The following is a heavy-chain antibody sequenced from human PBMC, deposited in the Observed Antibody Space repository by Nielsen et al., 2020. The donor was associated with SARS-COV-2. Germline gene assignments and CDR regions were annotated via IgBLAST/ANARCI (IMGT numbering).Heavy chain of an antibody. D-gene: IGHD1-26*01. CDR1: GFTFGTYT. J-gene: IGHJ4*02. CDR2: ISSSGGNT. Sequence: GESLKISCTVSGFTFGTYTISWVRQAPGKGLEWVSAISSSGGNTYYADSVKGRFTISRDNFKNALYLQMNSLRAEDTAVYYCAKAGSHSYFDHWGQGTLVTVSS. CDR3: AKAGSHSYFDH. V-gene: IGHV3-23*01.